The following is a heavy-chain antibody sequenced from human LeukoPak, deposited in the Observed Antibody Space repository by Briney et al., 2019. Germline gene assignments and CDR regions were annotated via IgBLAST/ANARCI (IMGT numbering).Heavy chain of an antibody. Sequence: SETLSLTCTVSGGSISSYYWSWIRQPPGKGLEWIGYIYYSGSTNYNPSLKSRVTISVDTSKSQFSLKLSSVTAADTAVYYCARDNGGMGAFDIWGQGTMVTVSS. J-gene: IGHJ3*02. V-gene: IGHV4-59*01. CDR2: IYYSGST. CDR1: GGSISSYY. D-gene: IGHD6-13*01. CDR3: ARDNGGMGAFDI.